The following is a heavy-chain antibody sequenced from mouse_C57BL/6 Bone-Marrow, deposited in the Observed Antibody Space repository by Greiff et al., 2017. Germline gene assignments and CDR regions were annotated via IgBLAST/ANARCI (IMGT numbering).Heavy chain of an antibody. J-gene: IGHJ1*03. Sequence: QVQLQQSGAELARPGASVKLSCKASGYTFTSYGISWVKQSTGQGLEWIGEIYPRSGNTYYNEKFKGKATLTADKSSSTAYMELRSLTSEDSAVYFCALYYGSSFYWYFDVWGTGTTVTVSS. CDR1: GYTFTSYG. CDR2: IYPRSGNT. D-gene: IGHD1-1*01. CDR3: ALYYGSSFYWYFDV. V-gene: IGHV1-81*01.